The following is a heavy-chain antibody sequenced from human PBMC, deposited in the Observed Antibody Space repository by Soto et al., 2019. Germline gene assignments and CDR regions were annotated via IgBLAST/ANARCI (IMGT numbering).Heavy chain of an antibody. CDR2: IYYSGST. D-gene: IGHD4-4*01. CDR1: GGSISSYY. V-gene: IGHV4-59*01. CDR3: ARDGGYSNYGVYYYYYMDV. J-gene: IGHJ6*03. Sequence: ASETLSLTCTVSGGSISSYYWSWIRQPPGKGLEWIGYIYYSGSTNYNPSLKSRVTISVDTSKNQFSLKLSSVTAADTAVYYCARDGGYSNYGVYYYYYMDVWGKGTTVTVSS.